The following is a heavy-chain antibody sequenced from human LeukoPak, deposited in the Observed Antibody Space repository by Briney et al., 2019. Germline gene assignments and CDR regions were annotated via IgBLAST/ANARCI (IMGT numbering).Heavy chain of an antibody. D-gene: IGHD3-10*01. CDR1: GFTFSTSA. CDR3: AKGSF. J-gene: IGHJ4*02. Sequence: GGSLRLSCVVSGFTFSTSAMSWVRQAPGKGLEWVSGISESGGSTYYADSVKGRFTSSRDNSKNTLYLQMNSLRAEDTAAYYCAKGSFWGQGTLVTVSS. CDR2: ISESGGST. V-gene: IGHV3-23*01.